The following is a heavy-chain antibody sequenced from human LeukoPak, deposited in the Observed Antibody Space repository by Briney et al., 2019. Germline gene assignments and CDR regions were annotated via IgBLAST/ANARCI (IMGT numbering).Heavy chain of an antibody. D-gene: IGHD5-12*01. J-gene: IGHJ4*02. CDR1: GFTFGSYS. V-gene: IGHV3-48*02. CDR2: ISSGSSIM. Sequence: GVSLRLSCVASGFTFGSYSMNWVRQAPGKGLEWVSYISSGSSIMYYADSVKGRFSISRDNAKNSLFLRMDSLRDDDTAVYYCARDWLRLGYWGQGTLVTVSS. CDR3: ARDWLRLGY.